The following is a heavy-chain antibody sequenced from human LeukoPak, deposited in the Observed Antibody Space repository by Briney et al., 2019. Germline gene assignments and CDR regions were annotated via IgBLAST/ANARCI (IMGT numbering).Heavy chain of an antibody. V-gene: IGHV1-18*01. CDR2: ISAYNGNT. Sequence: ASVKVSCKASGYTFTSYGISWVRQAPGQGLEWMGWISAYNGNTNYAQKLQGRVTMTKDTSTSTAYMELRSLRSDDTAVYYCARDPKYDDSTDPLDYWGQGTLVTVSS. CDR3: ARDPKYDDSTDPLDY. J-gene: IGHJ4*02. D-gene: IGHD3-22*01. CDR1: GYTFTSYG.